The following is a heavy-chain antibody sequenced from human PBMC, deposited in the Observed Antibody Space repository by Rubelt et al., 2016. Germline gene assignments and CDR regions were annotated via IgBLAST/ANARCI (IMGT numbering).Heavy chain of an antibody. CDR3: ARPLDY. Sequence: GLEWIGSIYYSGSTYYNPSLKSRVTISVDTSKNQFSLKLSSVTAADTAVYYCARPLDYLGQGTLVTVSS. CDR2: IYYSGST. V-gene: IGHV4-39*01. J-gene: IGHJ4*02.